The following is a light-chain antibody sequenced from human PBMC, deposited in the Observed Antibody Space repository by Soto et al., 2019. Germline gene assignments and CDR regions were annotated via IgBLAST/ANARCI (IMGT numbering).Light chain of an antibody. CDR2: DVR. CDR1: CSDVGGYNY. V-gene: IGLV2-14*01. Sequence: QSALTQPASVSGSPGQSITISCTGTCSDVGGYNYVSWFQQHPGKAPKLMIYDVRNRPSGISNRFSGSKSGNTASLTISGLQAEDEADYYCNSYTSSSTYVFGTGTKLTVL. CDR3: NSYTSSSTYV. J-gene: IGLJ1*01.